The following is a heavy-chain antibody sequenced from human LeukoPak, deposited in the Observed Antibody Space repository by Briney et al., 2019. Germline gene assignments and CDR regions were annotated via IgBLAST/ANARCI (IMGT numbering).Heavy chain of an antibody. CDR3: ARVLVERIQLWFDY. CDR1: GFTVSSNY. Sequence: GGSLRLSCAASGFTVSSNYMSWVRQAPGKGLEWVSVIYSGGSTYYADSVKGRFTISRDNSKNTLYLQMNSLRAEDTAVYYCARVLVERIQLWFDYWGQGTLVTVSS. D-gene: IGHD5-18*01. V-gene: IGHV3-53*01. CDR2: IYSGGST. J-gene: IGHJ4*02.